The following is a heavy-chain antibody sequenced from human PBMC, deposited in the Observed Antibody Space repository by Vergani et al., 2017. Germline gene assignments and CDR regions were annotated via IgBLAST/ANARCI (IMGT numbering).Heavy chain of an antibody. CDR1: GFTFDDYA. J-gene: IGHJ4*02. CDR2: ISWNSGSI. D-gene: IGHD2-2*01. CDR3: AKERSVYCSSTSCYGPFDY. V-gene: IGHV3-9*01. Sequence: EVQLVESGGGLVQPGRSLRLSCAASGFTFDDYAMHWVRQAPGKGLEWVSGISWNSGSIGYADSVKGRFTISRDNAKNSLYLKMNSLRAEDTALYYCAKERSVYCSSTSCYGPFDYWGQGTLVTVSS.